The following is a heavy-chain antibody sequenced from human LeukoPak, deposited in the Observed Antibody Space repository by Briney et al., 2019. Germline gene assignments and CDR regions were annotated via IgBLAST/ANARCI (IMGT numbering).Heavy chain of an antibody. CDR3: ARHDSSGPYNAFDI. D-gene: IGHD3-22*01. CDR1: GGSISSYY. CDR2: IYTSGST. J-gene: IGHJ3*02. V-gene: IGHV4-4*07. Sequence: SETLSLTCTVSGGSISSYYWSWIRQPAGKGLEWIGRIYTSGSTDYNPSLKSRVTISVDTSRNQFSLKLSSVTAADTALYYCARHDSSGPYNAFDIWGQGTMVTVSS.